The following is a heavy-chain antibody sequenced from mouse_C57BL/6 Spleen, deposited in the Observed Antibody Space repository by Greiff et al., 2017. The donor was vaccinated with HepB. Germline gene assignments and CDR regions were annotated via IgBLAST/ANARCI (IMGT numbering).Heavy chain of an antibody. Sequence: QVQLQQPGAELVMPGASVKLSCKASGYTFTSYWMHWVKQRPGQGLEWIGGIAPSDSYTNYNQKFKGKSTLTVDKSSSTAYMQLSSLTSEDSAVYYCARGGYGRAMDYWGQGTSVTVSS. V-gene: IGHV1-69*01. CDR1: GYTFTSYW. D-gene: IGHD2-2*01. CDR3: ARGGYGRAMDY. CDR2: IAPSDSYT. J-gene: IGHJ4*01.